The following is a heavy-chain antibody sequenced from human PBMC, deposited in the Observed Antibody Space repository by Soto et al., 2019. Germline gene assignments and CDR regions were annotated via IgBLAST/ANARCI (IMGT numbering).Heavy chain of an antibody. J-gene: IGHJ4*01. Sequence: QVQLVESGGGVVQPGRSLRLSCAASGFTFSSYAMHWVRQAPGKGLEWVAVISYDGSNKYYADSVKGRFTISRDNSKNTLYLQMNSLRAEDTAVYYCARERQFTYIPAGPAFDYWGQGTLVTGSS. CDR1: GFTFSSYA. CDR2: ISYDGSNK. D-gene: IGHD1-20*01. V-gene: IGHV3-30-3*01. CDR3: ARERQFTYIPAGPAFDY.